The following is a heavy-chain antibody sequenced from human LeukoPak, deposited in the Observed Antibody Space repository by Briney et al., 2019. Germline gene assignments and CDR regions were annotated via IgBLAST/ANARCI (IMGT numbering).Heavy chain of an antibody. V-gene: IGHV3-48*03. J-gene: IGHJ4*02. D-gene: IGHD3-22*01. Sequence: GGSLRLSCAATGFAFSAYEMNWVRQAPGKGLEWVAYSSGSDSTTYYADSVKGRFVISRDNARSSLYPHMNSLRADDTALYYCTTLGYHLDSWGQGTLVTVSS. CDR1: GFAFSAYE. CDR2: SSGSDSTT. CDR3: TTLGYHLDS.